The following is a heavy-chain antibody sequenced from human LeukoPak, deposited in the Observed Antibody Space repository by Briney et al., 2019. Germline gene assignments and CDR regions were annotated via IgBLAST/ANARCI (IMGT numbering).Heavy chain of an antibody. J-gene: IGHJ3*02. CDR2: IKQDGSEK. D-gene: IGHD1-26*01. CDR3: ARAGGTYYGIAVDI. V-gene: IGHV3-7*01. CDR1: GFTFSSSW. Sequence: GGSLRLSCTASGFTFSSSWMSWVRQAPGKGLEWVANIKQDGSEKYYVASVKGRFTISRDNAKNSLYLQMNSLRAEDTAVYYCARAGGTYYGIAVDIWGQGTMVTVSS.